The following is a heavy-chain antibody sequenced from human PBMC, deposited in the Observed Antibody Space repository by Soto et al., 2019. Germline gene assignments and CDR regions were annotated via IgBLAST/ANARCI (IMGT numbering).Heavy chain of an antibody. J-gene: IGHJ6*01. D-gene: IGHD2-2*01. CDR2: ISYDSSKK. Sequence: GGSLRLSCAASGFTFSSSGMHWVRQAPGKGLEWVAVISYDSSKKYYADSVKGRFTISRDNSKATVDLQMNSLRAEDTAVYYCAKAGCSPTSCVAFLEVWGPGTTVNLSS. CDR3: AKAGCSPTSCVAFLEV. V-gene: IGHV3-30*18. CDR1: GFTFSSSG.